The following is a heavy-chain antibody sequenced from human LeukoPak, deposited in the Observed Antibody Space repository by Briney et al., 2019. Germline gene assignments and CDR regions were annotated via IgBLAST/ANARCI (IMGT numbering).Heavy chain of an antibody. V-gene: IGHV5-51*01. D-gene: IGHD3-22*01. Sequence: GESLKISCKGSGYSFTSYWIGWVRQMPGKGLEWMGIIYPGDSGTRYSPSFQGQVTISADKSISTAYLQWSSLKASDTAMYYCARLDDSSGYYLNYFDYWGQGTLVTVSS. CDR3: ARLDDSSGYYLNYFDY. CDR2: IYPGDSGT. J-gene: IGHJ4*02. CDR1: GYSFTSYW.